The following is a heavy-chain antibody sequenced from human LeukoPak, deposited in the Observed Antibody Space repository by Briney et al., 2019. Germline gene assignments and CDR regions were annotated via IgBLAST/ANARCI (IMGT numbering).Heavy chain of an antibody. CDR1: GFTFSSYS. Sequence: GGPLRLSRAASGFTFSSYSMNWVRQAPGKGLEWVSSISSSSSYIYYADSVKGRFTISRDNAKNSLYLQMNSLRAEDTAVYYCARAMLLWFGELSTFDYWGQGTLVTVSS. D-gene: IGHD3-10*01. J-gene: IGHJ4*02. CDR3: ARAMLLWFGELSTFDY. V-gene: IGHV3-21*01. CDR2: ISSSSSYI.